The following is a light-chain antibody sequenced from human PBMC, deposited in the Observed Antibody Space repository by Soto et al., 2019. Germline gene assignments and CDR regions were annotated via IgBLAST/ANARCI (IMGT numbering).Light chain of an antibody. J-gene: IGKJ1*01. Sequence: DIVMTQSPYSLAVSLGERATINCNSSDSVLSSSNNKNYLAWYQQKPGQPPKLLIYWASTRESGVPDRFSGSGSGTDFTLTISSLQAEDVAVYYCQHYYSTPPAFGQGTKVDIK. CDR3: QHYYSTPPA. CDR1: DSVLSSSNNKNY. V-gene: IGKV4-1*01. CDR2: WAS.